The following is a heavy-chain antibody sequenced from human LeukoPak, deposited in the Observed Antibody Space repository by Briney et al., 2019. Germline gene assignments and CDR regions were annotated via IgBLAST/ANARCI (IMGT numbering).Heavy chain of an antibody. CDR3: ARTIFGVTHGFDI. J-gene: IGHJ3*02. CDR1: GFTFSSYA. Sequence: GGSPRLSCVASGFTFSSYAMNWVRQAPGKGLEWVSVISDNGGSTYYADSVKGRFTISRDNSKNTLYLQMNSLRAEDTAVYYCARTIFGVTHGFDIWGQGTMVTVSS. CDR2: ISDNGGST. V-gene: IGHV3-23*01. D-gene: IGHD3-3*01.